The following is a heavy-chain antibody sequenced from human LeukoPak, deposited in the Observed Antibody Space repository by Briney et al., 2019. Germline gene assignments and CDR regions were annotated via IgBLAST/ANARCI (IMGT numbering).Heavy chain of an antibody. D-gene: IGHD3-3*01. CDR1: GYTFTSYG. CDR2: ISAYNSNT. Sequence: VASVKVSCKASGYTFTSYGISWVRQAPGQGLEWMGWISAYNSNTNYAQKLQGRVTTTTDTSTSTAYMELRGLRSDDTAVYYCARLFSYYDFWRTNYYYYYMDVWGKGTTVTVSS. CDR3: ARLFSYYDFWRTNYYYYYMDV. V-gene: IGHV1-18*01. J-gene: IGHJ6*03.